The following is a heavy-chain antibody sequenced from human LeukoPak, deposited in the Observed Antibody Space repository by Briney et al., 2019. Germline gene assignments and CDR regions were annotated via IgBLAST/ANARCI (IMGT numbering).Heavy chain of an antibody. J-gene: IGHJ4*02. D-gene: IGHD3-22*01. Sequence: GASVKVSCKASGYTFTSYYMHWVRQAPGQGLEWMGIINPSGGSTSYAQKFQGRVTMTRDTSTSTVYMELSSLRSEDTAVYYCARDHRIGPYHYDSSGYYLCYWGQGTLVTVSS. CDR3: ARDHRIGPYHYDSSGYYLCY. CDR2: INPSGGST. V-gene: IGHV1-46*01. CDR1: GYTFTSYY.